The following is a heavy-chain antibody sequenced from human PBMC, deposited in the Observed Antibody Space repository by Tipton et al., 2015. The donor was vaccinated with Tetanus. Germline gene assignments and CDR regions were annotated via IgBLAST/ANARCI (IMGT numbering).Heavy chain of an antibody. CDR2: ISAYNGKT. CDR1: GYNFVNFG. V-gene: IGHV1-18*01. J-gene: IGHJ6*02. CDR3: ARVQEQRIYYYGMDV. D-gene: IGHD6-25*01. Sequence: QSGAEVKEPGASVKVSCKASGYNFVNFGISWVRQAPGQGLEWMGWISAYNGKTKYAQRLQGRVTMTTDRSASTAYMDLRRLRSDDTAVYYCARVQEQRIYYYGMDVWGQGTPVTASS.